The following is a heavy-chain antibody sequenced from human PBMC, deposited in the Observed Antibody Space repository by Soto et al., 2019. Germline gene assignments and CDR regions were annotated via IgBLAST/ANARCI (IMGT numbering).Heavy chain of an antibody. V-gene: IGHV3-66*01. CDR1: GLTVSSNY. CDR3: EIEQPPALYFGMDV. Sequence: EVQLVESGGGLVQPGGSLRLSCAASGLTVSSNYMSWVRQAPGKGLEWVSVIYSNGNTYYVDSVKGRFTISRDNSNSRVYLQMTILRADDTAVYYCEIEQPPALYFGMDVWGQGTKVTVSS. D-gene: IGHD2-15*01. J-gene: IGHJ6*02. CDR2: IYSNGNT.